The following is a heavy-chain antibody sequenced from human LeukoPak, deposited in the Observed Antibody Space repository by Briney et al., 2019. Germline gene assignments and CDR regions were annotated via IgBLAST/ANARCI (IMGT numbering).Heavy chain of an antibody. V-gene: IGHV1-69*13. Sequence: SVKVSCKASGGTFSSYAINWVRQAPGQGLEWMGGIIPIFNTPNYAQKFQGRVTITAVESMSTAYMELSSLRSEDTAVYYCARGWXAETTXVTPYNYWGXXTXVXVSS. J-gene: IGHJ4*01. CDR2: IIPIFNTP. CDR3: ARGWXAETTXVTPYNY. D-gene: IGHD4-23*01. CDR1: GGTFSSYA.